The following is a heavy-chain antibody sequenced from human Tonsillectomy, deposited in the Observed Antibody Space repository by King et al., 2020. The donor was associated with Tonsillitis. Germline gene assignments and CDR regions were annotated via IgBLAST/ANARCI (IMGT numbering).Heavy chain of an antibody. Sequence: VQLVESGGGLVQPGGSLRLSCAASGFTFSSYAMSWVRQAPGKGLEWVSVISASGGTTYYADSVKGRFTISRDNSKNTLYLQMNSPKAEDTAVYYCAKDGGSSSRHFDYWGQGTLVTVSS. J-gene: IGHJ4*02. CDR2: ISASGGTT. V-gene: IGHV3-23*04. D-gene: IGHD2-15*01. CDR3: AKDGGSSSRHFDY. CDR1: GFTFSSYA.